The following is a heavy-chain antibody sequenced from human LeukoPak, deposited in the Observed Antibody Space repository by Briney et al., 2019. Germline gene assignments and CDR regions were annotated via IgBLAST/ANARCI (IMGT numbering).Heavy chain of an antibody. CDR1: GYTFTSYD. Sequence: GASVKVSCKASGYTFTSYDINWVRQATGQGLEWMGWMNPISGNTGYAQKFQGRVTMTRNTSISTAYMELSSLRSEDTAVYYCARGARQDLRYFDWLGPDYWGQGTLVTVSS. CDR3: ARGARQDLRYFDWLGPDY. D-gene: IGHD3-9*01. V-gene: IGHV1-8*01. J-gene: IGHJ4*02. CDR2: MNPISGNT.